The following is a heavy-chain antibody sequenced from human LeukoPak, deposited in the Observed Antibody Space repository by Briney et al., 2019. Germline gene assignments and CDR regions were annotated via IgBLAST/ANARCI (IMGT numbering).Heavy chain of an antibody. V-gene: IGHV1-46*01. D-gene: IGHD1-20*01. Sequence: ASVKVSCKASGYTFTTYYMHWVRQAPGQGLEWMGLINPNGGGTGYAQKFQGRVTMTRDTSTSTIYMELSSLKSEDTAVYYCARDMTGKRGYFDYWGLGTLVTVSS. CDR2: INPNGGGT. CDR1: GYTFTTYY. CDR3: ARDMTGKRGYFDY. J-gene: IGHJ4*02.